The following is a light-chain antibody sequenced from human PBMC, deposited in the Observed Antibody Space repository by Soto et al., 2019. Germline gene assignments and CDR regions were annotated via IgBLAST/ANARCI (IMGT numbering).Light chain of an antibody. CDR2: GAS. CDR1: QSVTSNY. CDR3: QHYVSPPIT. J-gene: IGKJ5*01. V-gene: IGKV3-20*01. Sequence: EIVLTQPPGTLSLSPGERPTLTCRASQSVTSNYLAWYQQKPGQAPRLLVYGASSRATGISDRFSGSGSGTDFTLTISRLEPEDFAVYYCQHYVSPPITFGQGTRLEIK.